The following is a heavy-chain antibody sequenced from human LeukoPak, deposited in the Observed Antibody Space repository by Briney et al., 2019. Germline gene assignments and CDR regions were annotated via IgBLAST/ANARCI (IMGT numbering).Heavy chain of an antibody. D-gene: IGHD3-9*01. V-gene: IGHV4-39*01. CDR1: GGSISSSSYY. J-gene: IGHJ5*02. Sequence: SETLSLTCTVSGGSISSSSYYWGWIRQPPGKGLEWIGSIYYSGSTYYNPSLKSRVTISVDTSKNQFSLKLSSVTAADTAVYYCARTLPGYYDMLFDPWGQGTLVTVSS. CDR3: ARTLPGYYDMLFDP. CDR2: IYYSGST.